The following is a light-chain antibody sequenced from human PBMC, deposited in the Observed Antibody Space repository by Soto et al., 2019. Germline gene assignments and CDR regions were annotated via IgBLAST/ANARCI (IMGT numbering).Light chain of an antibody. CDR2: DAS. J-gene: IGKJ4*01. CDR1: QSLSSY. CDR3: QQRSNWPRT. Sequence: EIVLPQSPATLSLSPGERATLSCRASQSLSSYLAWYQQKPGQAPRLLIYDASKMATGIPARFSGSGSGTDFTLTISSLEPEDFAVYYCQQRSNWPRTFGGGTKVEIK. V-gene: IGKV3-11*01.